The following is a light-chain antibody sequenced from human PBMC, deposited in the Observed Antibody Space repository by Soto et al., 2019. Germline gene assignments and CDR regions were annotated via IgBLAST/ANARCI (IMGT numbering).Light chain of an antibody. V-gene: IGLV3-9*01. J-gene: IGLJ2*01. Sequence: SYELTQPLSVSVALGQTAKITCGGNNIGRKNVHWYQQKPGQAPVLVMYRDSNRPSGVPERFSGSNSGNTATLTISRAQAGDEADYYCQGWDTTFVVFGGGTKLTVL. CDR2: RDS. CDR1: NIGRKN. CDR3: QGWDTTFVV.